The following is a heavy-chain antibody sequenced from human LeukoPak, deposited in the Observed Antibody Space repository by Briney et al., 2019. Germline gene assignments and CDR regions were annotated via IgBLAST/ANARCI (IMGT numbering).Heavy chain of an antibody. CDR3: ARDIVVVPAASPWFDP. D-gene: IGHD2-2*01. CDR1: GFTFSSYA. J-gene: IGHJ5*02. CDR2: ISYDGSNK. Sequence: PGGSLRLSCAASGFTFSSYAMHWVRQAPGKGLEWVAVISYDGSNKYYADSVKGRFTISRDNSKNTLYLQMNSLRAEDTAVYYCARDIVVVPAASPWFDPWGQGTLVTVSS. V-gene: IGHV3-30-3*01.